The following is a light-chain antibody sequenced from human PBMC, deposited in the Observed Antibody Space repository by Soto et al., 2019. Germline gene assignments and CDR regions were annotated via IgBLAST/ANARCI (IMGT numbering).Light chain of an antibody. V-gene: IGLV2-23*02. Sequence: QSVLTQPASVSGSPGQSITISCTGTSSDFGSYNLVSWYQQHPGKAPKLMIYEVSKRPSGISNRFSGSKSDNTASLTVSGLQAEDEADYYCCSYAGSSTLYVFGTGTKVTVL. CDR1: SSDFGSYNL. CDR3: CSYAGSSTLYV. CDR2: EVS. J-gene: IGLJ1*01.